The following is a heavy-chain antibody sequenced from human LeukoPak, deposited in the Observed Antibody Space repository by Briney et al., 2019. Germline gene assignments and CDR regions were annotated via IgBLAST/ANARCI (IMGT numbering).Heavy chain of an antibody. CDR3: ARAGVGAGYFDF. Sequence: SETLSLTCTVSGGSISSYYWSWIRQPPGKGLEWIGFIYYSGSTIYNPSLKSRVTISVDTSKKQFSLKLSSVTAADTAVYYCARAGVGAGYFDFWGQGTLVTVSS. CDR1: GGSISSYY. D-gene: IGHD1-26*01. CDR2: IYYSGST. J-gene: IGHJ4*02. V-gene: IGHV4-59*01.